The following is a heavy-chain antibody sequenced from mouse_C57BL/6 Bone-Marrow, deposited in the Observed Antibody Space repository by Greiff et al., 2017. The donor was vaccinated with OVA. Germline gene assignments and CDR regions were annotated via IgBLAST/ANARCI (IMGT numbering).Heavy chain of an antibody. CDR2: INPNNGGT. D-gene: IGHD3-2*02. Sequence: VQLQQSGPELVKPGASVKISCKASGYTFTDYYMNWVKQSHGKSLEWIGDINPNNGGTSYNQKFKGKATLTVDKSSSTAYMELRSLTSEDSAVYSCASSGRYFDYWGQGTTLTVSS. CDR1: GYTFTDYY. V-gene: IGHV1-26*01. J-gene: IGHJ2*01. CDR3: ASSGRYFDY.